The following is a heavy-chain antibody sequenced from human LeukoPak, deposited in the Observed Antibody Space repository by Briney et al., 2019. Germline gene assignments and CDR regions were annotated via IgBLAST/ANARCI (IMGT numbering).Heavy chain of an antibody. CDR2: INPRGGIT. J-gene: IGHJ4*02. CDR1: GYTFIIYY. V-gene: IGHV1-46*01. Sequence: ASLKVSCKASGYTFIIYYMHWVRQAPGQGLEWMGIINPRGGITSYAQKFQGRVTMARDTSTSTVYMELSSLRSEDTAVYYCARDLANANFDWGGQGTLVTVSS. CDR3: ARDLANANFDW.